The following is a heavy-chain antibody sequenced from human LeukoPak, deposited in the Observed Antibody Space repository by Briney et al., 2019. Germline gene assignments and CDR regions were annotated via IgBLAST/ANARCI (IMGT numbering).Heavy chain of an antibody. CDR2: IIPIFGTA. CDR1: GGTFSSYA. Sequence: GASVKVSCKASGGTFSSYAISWVRQAPGQGPEWMGGIIPIFGTANYAQKFQGRVTITADESTSTAYMELSSLRSEDTAVYYCASTIVHCSSTSFTTYYYYGMDVWGQGTTVTVSS. J-gene: IGHJ6*02. V-gene: IGHV1-69*13. CDR3: ASTIVHCSSTSFTTYYYYGMDV. D-gene: IGHD2-2*01.